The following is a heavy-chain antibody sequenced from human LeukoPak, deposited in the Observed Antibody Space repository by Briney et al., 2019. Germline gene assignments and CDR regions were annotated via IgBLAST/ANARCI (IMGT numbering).Heavy chain of an antibody. CDR2: IYYSGST. Sequence: SETLSLTCAVYGGSFSSYYWSWIRQPPGKGLEWIGYIYYSGSTNYNPSLKSRVTISVDTSKNQFSLKLSSVTAADTAVYYCARSPPSAGVATGLFDYWGQGTLVTVSS. CDR1: GGSFSSYY. V-gene: IGHV4-59*01. D-gene: IGHD5-12*01. J-gene: IGHJ4*02. CDR3: ARSPPSAGVATGLFDY.